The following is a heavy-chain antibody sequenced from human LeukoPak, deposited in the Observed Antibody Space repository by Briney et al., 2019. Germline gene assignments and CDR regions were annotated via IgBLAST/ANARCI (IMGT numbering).Heavy chain of an antibody. CDR2: ISGSGGST. CDR3: AKDLLCGNWNDFKYFDY. Sequence: GGSLRLSCAASGFTFSSYTMSWVRQAPGKGLEWVSGISGSGGSTYYADSVKGRFTISRDNSKNTLYLQMNSLRAEDTAVYYCAKDLLCGNWNDFKYFDYWGQGTLVTVSS. J-gene: IGHJ4*02. V-gene: IGHV3-23*01. D-gene: IGHD1-20*01. CDR1: GFTFSSYT.